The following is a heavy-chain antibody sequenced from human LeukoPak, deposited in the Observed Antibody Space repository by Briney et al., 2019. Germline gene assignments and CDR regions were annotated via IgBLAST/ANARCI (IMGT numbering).Heavy chain of an antibody. CDR2: IFYSGIT. Sequence: PSETLSLTCSVSVDSMTGYYWSWIRQPPGKGLEWIGNIFYSGITTYNPSLKSRVTISVDTSKNHFFLEVSAVTPADTAVYFCARNTGDFWSAYFRYFDYWGQGVPVTVSS. J-gene: IGHJ4*02. CDR1: VDSMTGYY. D-gene: IGHD3-3*01. V-gene: IGHV4-59*01. CDR3: ARNTGDFWSAYFRYFDY.